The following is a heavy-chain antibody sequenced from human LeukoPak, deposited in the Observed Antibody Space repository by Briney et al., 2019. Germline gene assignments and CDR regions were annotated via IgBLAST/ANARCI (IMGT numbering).Heavy chain of an antibody. CDR2: IYYSGNT. J-gene: IGHJ4*02. CDR1: GVSISSSNAY. V-gene: IGHV4-39*01. Sequence: PSETLSLACTVSGVSISSSNAYWGWIRQPPGKGLEWIGSIYYSGNTYYNASLKSQVSISIDTSKNRFSLKLTSVPAADTAVYYCARQTGSGLFILPGGQGTLVTVSS. D-gene: IGHD3/OR15-3a*01. CDR3: ARQTGSGLFILP.